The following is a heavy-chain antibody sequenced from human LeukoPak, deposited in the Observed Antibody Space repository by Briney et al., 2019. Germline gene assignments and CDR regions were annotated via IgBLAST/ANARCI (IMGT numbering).Heavy chain of an antibody. D-gene: IGHD6-19*01. J-gene: IGHJ4*02. Sequence: PGGSLRLSCAASGFTFSTYAMHWVRQAPGKGLEWVAIISYDGSNKYYADSVKGRFTISRDNSKNTLYLQMNSLRAEDTAVYYCARDQYSSGWSGDYWGQGTLVTVSS. V-gene: IGHV3-30-3*01. CDR2: ISYDGSNK. CDR3: ARDQYSSGWSGDY. CDR1: GFTFSTYA.